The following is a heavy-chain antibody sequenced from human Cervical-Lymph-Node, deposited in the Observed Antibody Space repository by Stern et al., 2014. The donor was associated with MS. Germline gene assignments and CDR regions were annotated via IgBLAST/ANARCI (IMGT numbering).Heavy chain of an antibody. CDR3: ARVWELIATRPPYWYFDL. Sequence: QDQLVPSGAEVKKPGSSVKVSCTPSGGTFRNHGISWVRQAPGQGLEWVGGRVPSLGTTTYSKKFQGRVTMTADESTGTAYMELSSLSSEDTALYYCARVWELIATRPPYWYFDLWGRGTLVAVSS. CDR2: RVPSLGTT. CDR1: GGTFRNHG. J-gene: IGHJ2*01. D-gene: IGHD6-6*01. V-gene: IGHV1-69*11.